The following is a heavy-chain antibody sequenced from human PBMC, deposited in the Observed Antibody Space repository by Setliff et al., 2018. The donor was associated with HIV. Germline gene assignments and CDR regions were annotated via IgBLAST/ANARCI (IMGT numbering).Heavy chain of an antibody. V-gene: IGHV3-53*01. CDR2: IYSGGTT. CDR3: ARVGWGSFTDY. J-gene: IGHJ4*02. CDR1: GFSVSFSF. Sequence: PGGSLRLSCAASGFSVSFSFMSWVRQAPGKGLEWVSIIYSGGTTYYADSVKGRFTISRDSSKNTLYLQMNSLRPDDTAVYYCARVGWGSFTDYWGQGTLVTVSS. D-gene: IGHD3-16*01.